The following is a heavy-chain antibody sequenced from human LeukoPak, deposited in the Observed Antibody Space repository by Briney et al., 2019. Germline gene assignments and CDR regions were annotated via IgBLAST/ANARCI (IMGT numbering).Heavy chain of an antibody. Sequence: GGSLRLSCAASGFTFSGYAMSWVRQAPGKGLEWVSTISGSGDSTFYADSVKGRFSISRDTSKNTLYLQMSSLRAEDTAIYYCAEVMLGIPMPCLDYWGQGTLVTVSS. D-gene: IGHD1-14*01. CDR3: AEVMLGIPMPCLDY. J-gene: IGHJ4*02. CDR2: ISGSGDST. CDR1: GFTFSGYA. V-gene: IGHV3-23*01.